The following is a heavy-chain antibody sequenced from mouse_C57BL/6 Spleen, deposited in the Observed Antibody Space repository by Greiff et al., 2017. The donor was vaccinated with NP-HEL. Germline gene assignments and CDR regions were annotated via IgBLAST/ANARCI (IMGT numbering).Heavy chain of an antibody. J-gene: IGHJ2*01. V-gene: IGHV1-69*01. CDR2: IDPSDSYT. CDR3: ATAQAHFDD. CDR1: GYTFTSYW. Sequence: QVQLQQPGAELVMPGASVKLSCKASGYTFTSYWMHWVKQRPGQGLEWIGAIDPSDSYTNYNQKFKGKSTLTVDKSSSTAYMQLSSLTSEDSAVYYCATAQAHFDDWGQGTTLTVAS. D-gene: IGHD3-2*02.